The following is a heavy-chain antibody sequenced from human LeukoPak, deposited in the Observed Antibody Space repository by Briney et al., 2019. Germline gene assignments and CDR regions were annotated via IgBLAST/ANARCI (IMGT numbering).Heavy chain of an antibody. Sequence: GRSLRLSCAPYGFTFSDYYMRWIRHAPGRGRGWVSYISSIGSQINYADSVKGRFTISRDNAKNSLYPQMNSLRAEDTAVYYCASILNTYYDILTGYSPGDYWGQGTLVTVSP. V-gene: IGHV3-11*04. CDR3: ASILNTYYDILTGYSPGDY. J-gene: IGHJ4*02. CDR1: GFTFSDYY. D-gene: IGHD3-9*01. CDR2: ISSIGSQI.